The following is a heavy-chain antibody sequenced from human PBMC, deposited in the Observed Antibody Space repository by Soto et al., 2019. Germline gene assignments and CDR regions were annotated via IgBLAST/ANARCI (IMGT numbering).Heavy chain of an antibody. D-gene: IGHD6-13*01. CDR2: VRSKAYGVTT. Sequence: PGGSLRLSCTTFGFTFGDYSMSWFRQSPGKGLEWVGVVRSKAYGVTTDYAASVKGRFDISRDDSKSIAYLQMSSVTTEDTAVYFCARYTYTSRYSYYGMDVWGPGTTVTVSS. CDR3: ARYTYTSRYSYYGMDV. J-gene: IGHJ6*02. V-gene: IGHV3-49*03. CDR1: GFTFGDYS.